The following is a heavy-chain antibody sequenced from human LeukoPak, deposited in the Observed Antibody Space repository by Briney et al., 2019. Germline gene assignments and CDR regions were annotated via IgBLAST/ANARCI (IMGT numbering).Heavy chain of an antibody. V-gene: IGHV4-39*07. CDR3: ARGTYYYGSGSFGLNYYYYMDV. D-gene: IGHD3-10*01. CDR2: IYYSGST. CDR1: GGSISSSSYY. Sequence: SETLSLTCTVSGGSISSSSYYWGWIRQPPGKGLEWIGSIYYSGSTYYNPSLKSRVTISVDTSKNQFSLKLSSVTAADTAVYYCARGTYYYGSGSFGLNYYYYMDVWGKGTTVTISS. J-gene: IGHJ6*03.